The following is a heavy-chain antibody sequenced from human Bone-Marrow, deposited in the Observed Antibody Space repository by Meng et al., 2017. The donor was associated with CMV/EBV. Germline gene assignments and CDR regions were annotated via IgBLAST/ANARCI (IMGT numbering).Heavy chain of an antibody. CDR1: GGTFSSYT. V-gene: IGHV1-69*02. D-gene: IGHD2-15*01. J-gene: IGHJ6*02. CDR2: IIPILGIA. CDR3: AIHCGSCYSYYYYYYYGMDV. Sequence: SVKVSCKASGGTFSSYTISWVRQAPGQGLEWMGRIIPILGIANYAQKFRGRVTITADKSTSTAYMELSSLRSEDTAVYYCAIHCGSCYSYYYYYYYGMDVWGQGTTVTVSS.